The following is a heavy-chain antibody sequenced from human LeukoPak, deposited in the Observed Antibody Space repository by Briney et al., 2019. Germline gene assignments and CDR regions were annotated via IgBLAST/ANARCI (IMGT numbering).Heavy chain of an antibody. CDR2: IYYSGST. V-gene: IGHV4-59*01. D-gene: IGHD3-22*01. CDR1: GGSISSYY. Sequence: PSETLSLTCTVSGGSISSYYWSWIRQPPGKGLEWIGYIYYSGSTNYNPSLKSRATISVDTSKNQFSLKLSSVTAADTAVYYCARDLGYYDSSGYFGTDAFDIWGQGTMVTVPS. J-gene: IGHJ3*02. CDR3: ARDLGYYDSSGYFGTDAFDI.